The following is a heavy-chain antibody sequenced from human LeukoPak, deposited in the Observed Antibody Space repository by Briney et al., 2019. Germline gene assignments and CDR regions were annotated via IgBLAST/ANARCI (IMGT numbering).Heavy chain of an antibody. Sequence: GGSLRLSCAASGFDFRKYYMSWIRQAPGKGPEWVAYIGASGSTRYYRDSVDGRFTISRDNDKNLVYLQMKSLRAEDTAVYYCAKAGGEWELLWYFDYWGQGTLVTVSS. V-gene: IGHV3-11*01. CDR2: IGASGSTR. D-gene: IGHD1-26*01. CDR3: AKAGGEWELLWYFDY. J-gene: IGHJ4*02. CDR1: GFDFRKYY.